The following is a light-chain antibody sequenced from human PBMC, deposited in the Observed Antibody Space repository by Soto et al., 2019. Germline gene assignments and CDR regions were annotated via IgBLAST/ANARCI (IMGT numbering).Light chain of an antibody. J-gene: IGKJ1*01. CDR1: QSVGSN. CDR2: GAS. CDR3: QHYNNWPPWT. Sequence: IVMTQSPATLSVSPGERATLSCRASQSVGSNLAWYQQKFGQAPRLLIYGASTRATGIPARFSGSGSGTEFTLTISSLQSEDFAVYYCQHYNNWPPWTFGQGTKVEIK. V-gene: IGKV3-15*01.